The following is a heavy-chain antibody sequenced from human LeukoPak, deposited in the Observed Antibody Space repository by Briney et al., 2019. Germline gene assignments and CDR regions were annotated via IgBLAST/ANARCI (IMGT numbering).Heavy chain of an antibody. J-gene: IGHJ6*03. CDR2: INPSTSAT. CDR1: GYTFTGHY. D-gene: IGHD1-1*01. Sequence: GASVKVSCKTSGYTFTGHYIHWVRQAPGQGLEWMGRINPSTSATNYAQKFQGRVTMTRDTSITTAYMELSRLRSDDTAVYYCARDPAERLRGATYYYYMDVWGKGTTVTVSS. V-gene: IGHV1-2*06. CDR3: ARDPAERLRGATYYYYMDV.